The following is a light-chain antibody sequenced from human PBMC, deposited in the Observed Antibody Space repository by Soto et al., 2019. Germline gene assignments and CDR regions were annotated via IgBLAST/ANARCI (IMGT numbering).Light chain of an antibody. Sequence: ALTQPPSLSGSPGQSVAISCTGTSSDVGNYNRVSWYQQPPGTAPKLMIYEVSNRPSGVPDRFSGSKSGNTASLTISGLQAEDEADYYCCSYTTSSTYVFGTGTKVTVL. CDR3: CSYTTSSTYV. CDR1: SSDVGNYNR. V-gene: IGLV2-18*02. J-gene: IGLJ1*01. CDR2: EVS.